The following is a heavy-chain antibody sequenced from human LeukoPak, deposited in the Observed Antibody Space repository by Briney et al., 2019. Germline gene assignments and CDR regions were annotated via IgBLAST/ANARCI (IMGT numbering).Heavy chain of an antibody. Sequence: GGSLRLSCAASGFAFDDYAMHWVRQAPGKGLEWVSGISWNSGSIGYADSVKGRFTISRDNAKNSLYLQMNSLRAEDMALYYCAKFWDSDAFDIWGQGTMVTVSS. CDR3: AKFWDSDAFDI. CDR2: ISWNSGSI. D-gene: IGHD3-16*01. J-gene: IGHJ3*02. CDR1: GFAFDDYA. V-gene: IGHV3-9*03.